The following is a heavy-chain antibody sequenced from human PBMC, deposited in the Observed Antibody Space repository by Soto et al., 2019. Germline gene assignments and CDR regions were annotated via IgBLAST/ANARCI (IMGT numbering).Heavy chain of an antibody. CDR3: AKSDVLRFLEWLLPQPIDYGMDV. Sequence: VAVISYDGSNKYYSDSVKGRFTISRDNSKNTLYLQMNSLRAEDTAVYYCAKSDVLRFLEWLLPQPIDYGMDVWGQGTTVTVSS. D-gene: IGHD3-3*01. J-gene: IGHJ6*02. V-gene: IGHV3-30*18. CDR2: ISYDGSNK.